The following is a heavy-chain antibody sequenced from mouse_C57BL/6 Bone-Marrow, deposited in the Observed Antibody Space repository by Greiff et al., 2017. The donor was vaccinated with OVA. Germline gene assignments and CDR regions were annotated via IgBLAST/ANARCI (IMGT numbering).Heavy chain of an antibody. CDR1: GYTFTRSW. V-gene: IGHV1-59*01. D-gene: IGHD1-1*01. J-gene: IGHJ1*03. Sequence: QVQLQQPGAELVRPGSSVKLSCKASGYTFTRSWMHWVKQRPGPGLEWIGVIDPSDSYTKYNQKFKGQATLTVDTSYSTAYMLLSSRTSEDSAVYYCARWDDGRSPCAYGGRGTRVTVT. CDR2: IDPSDSYT. CDR3: ARWDDGRSPCAYGG.